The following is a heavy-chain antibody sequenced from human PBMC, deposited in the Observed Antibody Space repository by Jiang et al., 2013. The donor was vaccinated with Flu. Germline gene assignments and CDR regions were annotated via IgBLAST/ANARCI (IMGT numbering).Heavy chain of an antibody. Sequence: TLTLTCTISGFSLSTSGVAVGWIRQSPGKGLEWIGYIYWSGSTSYNPSLKSRVAISVDTSNNQFFLKLTSVTAADTAVYYCSRWYNWNDGAFDIWGRGTMVTVSS. CDR3: SRWYNWNDGAFDI. D-gene: IGHD1-20*01. CDR2: IYWSGST. V-gene: IGHV4-61*05. J-gene: IGHJ3*02. CDR1: GFSLSTSGVA.